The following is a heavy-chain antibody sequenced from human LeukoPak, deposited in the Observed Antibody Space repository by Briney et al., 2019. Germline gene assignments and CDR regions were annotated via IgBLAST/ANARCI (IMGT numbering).Heavy chain of an antibody. D-gene: IGHD3-22*01. CDR1: GGTFSSYA. Sequence: GASVKVSCKASGGTFSSYAISWVRQAPGQRLEWMGRIIPIFGIANYAQKFQGRVTITADKSTSTAYMELSSLRSEDTAVYYCARSPDYYDSSGYYLYYFDYWGQGTLVTVSS. CDR2: IIPIFGIA. V-gene: IGHV1-69*04. CDR3: ARSPDYYDSSGYYLYYFDY. J-gene: IGHJ4*02.